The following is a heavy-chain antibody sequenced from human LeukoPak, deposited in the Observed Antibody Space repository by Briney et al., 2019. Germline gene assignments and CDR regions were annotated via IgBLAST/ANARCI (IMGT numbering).Heavy chain of an antibody. J-gene: IGHJ5*02. CDR2: IHSDGDGP. Sequence: GGSLRLSCAASGFTFRNYWMHWVRQAPGKGLVWVAHIHSDGDGPTYAGSVKGRFTISRDNAKNTLYLQMNSLRAEDTAVYYCARDRPHNWFDPWGQGTLVTVSS. V-gene: IGHV3-74*01. CDR1: GFTFRNYW. CDR3: ARDRPHNWFDP.